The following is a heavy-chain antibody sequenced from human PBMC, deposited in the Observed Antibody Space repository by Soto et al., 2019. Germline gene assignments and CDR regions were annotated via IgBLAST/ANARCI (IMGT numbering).Heavy chain of an antibody. J-gene: IGHJ2*01. CDR3: ARLLRGADWYFDL. D-gene: IGHD1-26*01. V-gene: IGHV4-30-4*01. CDR2: IYYSGST. CDR1: GGSISSGDYY. Sequence: SETLSLTCTVSGGSISSGDYYWSWIRQPPGKGLEWIGYIYYSGSTYYNPSLKSRVTISVDTSKNQFSLKLSSVAAADTAVYYGARLLRGADWYFDLWGRGTLVTVSS.